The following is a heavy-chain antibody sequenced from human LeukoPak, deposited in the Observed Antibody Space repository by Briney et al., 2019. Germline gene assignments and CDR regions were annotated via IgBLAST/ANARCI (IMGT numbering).Heavy chain of an antibody. Sequence: ASVKVSCKASGYNLTGYYMHWVRQAPGQGLEWMGRINPNSGGTNYAQKFQGRVTMTRDTSISTAYMELSRLRSDDTAVYYCARDGYGSGFDYWGQGTLVTVSS. D-gene: IGHD3-10*01. CDR1: GYNLTGYY. CDR3: ARDGYGSGFDY. J-gene: IGHJ4*02. V-gene: IGHV1-2*06. CDR2: INPNSGGT.